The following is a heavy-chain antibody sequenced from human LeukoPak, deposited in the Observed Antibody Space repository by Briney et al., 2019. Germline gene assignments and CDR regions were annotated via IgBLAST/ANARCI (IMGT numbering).Heavy chain of an antibody. CDR1: GFTFSSYG. V-gene: IGHV3-33*01. D-gene: IGHD6-19*01. Sequence: GRSLRLSCAASGFTFSSYGMHWVRQAPGKGLEWVAVIWYDGSNKYYADSVKGRFTISRDSSKNTLYLQMNSLRAEDTAVYYCATAGYSSGWYPDYWGQGTLVTVSS. CDR2: IWYDGSNK. CDR3: ATAGYSSGWYPDY. J-gene: IGHJ4*02.